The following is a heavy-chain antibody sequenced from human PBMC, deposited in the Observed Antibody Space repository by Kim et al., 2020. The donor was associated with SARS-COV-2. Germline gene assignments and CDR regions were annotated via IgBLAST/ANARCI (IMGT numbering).Heavy chain of an antibody. Sequence: THYPSLRSRDTISVDTSKNHFSLQLSSVAAADTAVYCCARGLCQQNWFDPWGQGTLVTVSS. V-gene: IGHV4-61*03. CDR3: ARGLCQQNWFDP. J-gene: IGHJ5*02. D-gene: IGHD2-2*01.